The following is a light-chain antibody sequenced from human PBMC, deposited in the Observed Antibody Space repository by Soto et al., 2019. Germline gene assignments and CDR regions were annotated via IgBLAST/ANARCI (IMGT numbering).Light chain of an antibody. CDR1: QTITSD. Sequence: EMTQSPSSLSASVXDRVTITCRASQTITSDLNWYQQKPGKAPKLLLYAASNLQSGVPSRFSGSGSGTDFTFTISSLQPEDFATYYCQQTYSTPGWTLGQGTKVDIK. CDR3: QQTYSTPGWT. CDR2: AAS. V-gene: IGKV1-39*01. J-gene: IGKJ1*01.